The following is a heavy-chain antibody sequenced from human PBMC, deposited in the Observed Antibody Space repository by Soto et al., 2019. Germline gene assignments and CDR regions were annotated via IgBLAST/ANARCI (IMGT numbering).Heavy chain of an antibody. D-gene: IGHD1-1*01. CDR1: GGSISSSNW. CDR3: ARRERRCFFYY. CDR2: IYHSGST. Sequence: QVQLQESGPGLVKPSGTLSLTCAVSGGSISSSNWWCWVRQPQGKGLEWIGEIYHSGSTNYNPSLNSRVTISVDKSKHQFSLKLSCVTTAHTDVYSCARRERRCFFYYWGHGTLVTVSS. J-gene: IGHJ4*01. V-gene: IGHV4-4*02.